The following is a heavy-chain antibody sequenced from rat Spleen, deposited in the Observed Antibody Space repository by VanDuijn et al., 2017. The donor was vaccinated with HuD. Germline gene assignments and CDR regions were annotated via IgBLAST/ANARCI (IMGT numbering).Heavy chain of an antibody. V-gene: IGHV5-29*01. CDR1: GFTFTDYY. CDR3: ARHWGY. D-gene: IGHD4-6*01. Sequence: EVQLVESDGGLVQPGRSLKLSCAASGFTFTDYYMAWVRQAPTKGLEWVATISSDGRRNYYRDSVKGRFTVSRDNVKSILYLQMDSLRSEDTATYYCARHWGYWGQGVMVTVSS. CDR2: ISSDGRRN. J-gene: IGHJ2*01.